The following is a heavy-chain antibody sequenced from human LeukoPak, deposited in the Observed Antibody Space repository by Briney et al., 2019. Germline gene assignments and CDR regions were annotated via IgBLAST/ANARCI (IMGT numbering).Heavy chain of an antibody. V-gene: IGHV1-18*01. J-gene: IGHJ3*02. CDR1: GYSFTNFG. D-gene: IGHD3-22*01. CDR3: ARDYYDTSGGGAFDI. CDR2: ISAHNGDT. Sequence: ASVKVSCKASGYSFTNFGVSWLRQAPGQGLEWMGWISAHNGDTNFQQRLQDRIRMTTDTSTSTAYMELGSLRSGDTAVYYCARDYYDTSGGGAFDIWGQGTTVIVSS.